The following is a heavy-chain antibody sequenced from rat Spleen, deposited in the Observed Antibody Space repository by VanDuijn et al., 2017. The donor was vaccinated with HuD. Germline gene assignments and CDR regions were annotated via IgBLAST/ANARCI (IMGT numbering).Heavy chain of an antibody. Sequence: QVQLKESGPGLVQPSQTLSLTCTVSGFSLTSYNVHWVRQSTGKGLEWRGIIWGDGSTGYSSALKSRLSISRDISKNQVLLKMNSLQTEDTAMYFCARSAKYYYDGSYYYVHFDYWGQGVMVTVSS. CDR3: ARSAKYYYDGSYYYVHFDY. V-gene: IGHV2-30*01. CDR1: GFSLTSYN. CDR2: IWGDGST. J-gene: IGHJ2*01. D-gene: IGHD1-12*02.